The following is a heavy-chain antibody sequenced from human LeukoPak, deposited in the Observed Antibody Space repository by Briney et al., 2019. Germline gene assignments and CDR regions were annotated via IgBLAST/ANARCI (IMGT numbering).Heavy chain of an antibody. Sequence: GASVKVSCKASGYTFTSYGISWVRQAPGQGLEWMGWINPNSGGTNYAQKFQGRVTMTRDTSISTAYMELSRLRSDDTAVYYCARDLVDDSGGYWGQGTLVTVSS. V-gene: IGHV1-2*02. CDR2: INPNSGGT. D-gene: IGHD3-3*01. CDR1: GYTFTSYG. J-gene: IGHJ4*02. CDR3: ARDLVDDSGGY.